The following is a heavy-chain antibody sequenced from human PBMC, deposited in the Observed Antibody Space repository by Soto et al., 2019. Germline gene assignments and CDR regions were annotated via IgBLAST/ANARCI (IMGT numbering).Heavy chain of an antibody. CDR2: IYHSGST. CDR1: GGSISSGGYS. CDR3: ARSYVLLWFGEFSQSLFDP. J-gene: IGHJ5*02. Sequence: PSETLSLTCAVSGGSISSGGYSWSWIRQPPGKGLEWIGYIYHSGSTYYNPSLKSRVTISVDRSKNQFSLKLSSVTAADTAVYYCARSYVLLWFGEFSQSLFDPWGQGTLVTVSS. V-gene: IGHV4-30-2*01. D-gene: IGHD3-10*01.